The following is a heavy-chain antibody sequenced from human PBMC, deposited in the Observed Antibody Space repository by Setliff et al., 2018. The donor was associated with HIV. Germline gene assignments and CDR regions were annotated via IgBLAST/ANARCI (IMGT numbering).Heavy chain of an antibody. V-gene: IGHV4-34*01. D-gene: IGHD3-22*01. Sequence: LSLTCAVYGGSFSGYYWSWIRQPPGKGLEWIGEINHSGSTNYNPSLKSRVTMSVDASKNQFSLKLSSVTAADTAVYYCARVPDLYSHDSNDYRIDAFDIWGQGTMVTVSS. CDR3: ARVPDLYSHDSNDYRIDAFDI. CDR2: INHSGST. CDR1: GGSFSGYY. J-gene: IGHJ3*02.